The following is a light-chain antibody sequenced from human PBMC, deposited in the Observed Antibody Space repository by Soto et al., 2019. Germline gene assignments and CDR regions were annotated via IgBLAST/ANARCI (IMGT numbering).Light chain of an antibody. CDR3: SSYTTTNTYV. CDR2: EVN. J-gene: IGLJ1*01. CDR1: SSDVGGYNS. V-gene: IGLV2-14*01. Sequence: QSVLTQPASVSGSPGQSITISCTGTSSDVGGYNSVSWYQQEAGKAPKLLIYEVNNRFSGVSNRFSGSKSDNTASLTISGLLTEDEADYYCSSYTTTNTYVFGTGTKLTVL.